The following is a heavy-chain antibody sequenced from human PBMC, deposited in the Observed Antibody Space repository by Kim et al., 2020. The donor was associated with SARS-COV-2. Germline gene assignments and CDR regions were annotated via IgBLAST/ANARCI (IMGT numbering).Heavy chain of an antibody. CDR2: IIPIFGTA. V-gene: IGHV1-69*13. CDR1: GGTFSSYA. CDR3: AREGAMATIRVRFDY. Sequence: SVKVSCKASGGTFSSYAISWVRQAPGQGLEWMGGIIPIFGTANYAQKFQGRVTITADESTSTAYMELSSLRSEDTAVYYCAREGAMATIRVRFDYWGQGTLVTVSS. J-gene: IGHJ4*02. D-gene: IGHD5-12*01.